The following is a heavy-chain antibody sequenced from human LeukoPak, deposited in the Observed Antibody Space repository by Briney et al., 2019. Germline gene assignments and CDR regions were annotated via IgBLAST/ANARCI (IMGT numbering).Heavy chain of an antibody. CDR2: IYYSGTT. J-gene: IGHJ5*02. CDR1: GGSISSTSYY. Sequence: SETLSLTCTVSGGSISSTSYYWGWIRQPPGKGLEWIGNIYYSGTTHYNPSLKSRVTISVDTSKNQFSLKLSSVTAADAAVYYRARREARYCSVTTCYAGWFDPWGQGTLVTVSS. V-gene: IGHV4-39*01. D-gene: IGHD2-2*01. CDR3: ARREARYCSVTTCYAGWFDP.